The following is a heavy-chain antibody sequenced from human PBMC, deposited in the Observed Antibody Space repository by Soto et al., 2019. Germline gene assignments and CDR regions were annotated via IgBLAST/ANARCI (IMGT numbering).Heavy chain of an antibody. V-gene: IGHV2-5*01. J-gene: IGHJ4*02. Sequence: SRPTLVNPTQTLTLTCTFSGFSLSTSGVGVGWIRQPPGKALEWLALIHWNDDKRPSPSLKSRLTIAKDTSNNQVVLTMTNMDPLDTATYYCAHSPRIAAAGTLFGYWGQGTLVTVSS. CDR3: AHSPRIAAAGTLFGY. CDR1: GFSLSTSGVG. CDR2: IHWNDDK. D-gene: IGHD6-13*01.